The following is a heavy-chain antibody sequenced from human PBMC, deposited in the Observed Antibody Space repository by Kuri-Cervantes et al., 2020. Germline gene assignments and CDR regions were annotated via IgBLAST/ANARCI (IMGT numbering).Heavy chain of an antibody. V-gene: IGHV3-23*01. D-gene: IGHD1-26*01. CDR2: ISGSGGST. CDR1: GFTFSSYA. J-gene: IGHJ3*02. Sequence: GESLKISCAASGFTFSSYAMSWVRQAPGKGLEWVSAISGSGGSTYYADSVKGRFTISRDNSKNTLYLQMNSLRAEDTAVYYCAKVEGGGREDAFDIWGQGTMVTVSS. CDR3: AKVEGGGREDAFDI.